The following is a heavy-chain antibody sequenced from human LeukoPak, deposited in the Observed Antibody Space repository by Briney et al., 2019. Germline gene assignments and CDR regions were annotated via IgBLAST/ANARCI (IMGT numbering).Heavy chain of an antibody. V-gene: IGHV3-23*01. CDR1: GFTFSSYA. J-gene: IGHJ4*02. CDR2: ISGSGGST. CDR3: AKVGGYCSSTSCSDY. D-gene: IGHD2-2*01. Sequence: GGSLRLSCAASGFTFSSYAMSWVRQAPGKGLEWVSSISGSGGSTYYADSVKGRFTISRDNSKNTLYLQMNSLRAEDTAVYYCAKVGGYCSSTSCSDYWGQGTLVTVSS.